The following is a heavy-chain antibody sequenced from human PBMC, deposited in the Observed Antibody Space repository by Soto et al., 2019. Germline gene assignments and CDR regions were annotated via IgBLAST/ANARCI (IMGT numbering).Heavy chain of an antibody. J-gene: IGHJ5*02. CDR1: GYNFTSYW. V-gene: IGHV5-51*01. D-gene: IGHD3-22*01. Sequence: GESLKISCKGSGYNFTSYWIAWVRQMPGKGLEWMGIIYPGDSDTRYSPSFQGQVTISADKSINIAYLQWSSLKASDTAMYFCARGGSYYYDTAGYSWGQGTLVTSPQ. CDR3: ARGGSYYYDTAGYS. CDR2: IYPGDSDT.